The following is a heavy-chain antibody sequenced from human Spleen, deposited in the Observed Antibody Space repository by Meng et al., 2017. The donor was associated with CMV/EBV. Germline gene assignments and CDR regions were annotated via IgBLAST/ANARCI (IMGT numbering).Heavy chain of an antibody. D-gene: IGHD5-18*01. CDR3: AKANSYGLYYFDY. Sequence: GESLKISCAASGFTFSTYGMHWVRQAPGKGLEWVAFIRYDGSNKYYADSVKGRFTISRDNSKNTLYLQMNSLRAEDTAVYYCAKANSYGLYYFDYWGQGTLVTVSS. V-gene: IGHV3-30*02. CDR2: IRYDGSNK. CDR1: GFTFSTYG. J-gene: IGHJ4*02.